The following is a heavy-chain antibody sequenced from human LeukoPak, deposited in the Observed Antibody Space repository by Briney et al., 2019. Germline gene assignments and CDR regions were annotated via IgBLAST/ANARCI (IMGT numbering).Heavy chain of an antibody. D-gene: IGHD1-26*01. CDR1: GGSISSYY. V-gene: IGHV4-59*01. J-gene: IGHJ4*02. CDR3: AREEALGSGSFDY. CDR2: IYYSGST. Sequence: PSETLSLTCTVSGGSISSYYWSWIRQPPGKGLEWIGYIYYSGSTNYNPSLKSRVTMSVDTSKNQFSLKLSSVTAADTAVYYCAREEALGSGSFDYWGQGTLVTVPS.